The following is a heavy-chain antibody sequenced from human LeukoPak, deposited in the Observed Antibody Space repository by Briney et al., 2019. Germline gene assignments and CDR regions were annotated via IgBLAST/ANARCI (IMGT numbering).Heavy chain of an antibody. CDR1: GSTFDDYA. CDR3: ARRAGAYSHPYDY. V-gene: IGHV3-53*01. J-gene: IGHJ4*02. Sequence: GGSLRLSCAASGSTFDDYAMHWVRQAPGKGLEWVSFIYSDNTHYSDSVKGRFTISRDNSKNTLYLQMNSLRAEDTAVYYCARRAGAYSHPYDYWGQGTLVIVSS. CDR2: IYSDNT. D-gene: IGHD4/OR15-4a*01.